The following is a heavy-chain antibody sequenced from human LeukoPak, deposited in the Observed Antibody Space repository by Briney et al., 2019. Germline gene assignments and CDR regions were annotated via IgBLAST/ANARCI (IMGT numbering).Heavy chain of an antibody. D-gene: IGHD3-10*01. CDR2: INHSGST. Sequence: SETLSLTCAVYGGSFSGYYWSWIRQPPGKGLEWIGEINHSGSTNYNPSLKSRVTISVDTSKNQFPLKLSSVTAADTAVYYCARGILLWFGELLPWFDPWGQGTLVTVSS. J-gene: IGHJ5*02. V-gene: IGHV4-34*01. CDR3: ARGILLWFGELLPWFDP. CDR1: GGSFSGYY.